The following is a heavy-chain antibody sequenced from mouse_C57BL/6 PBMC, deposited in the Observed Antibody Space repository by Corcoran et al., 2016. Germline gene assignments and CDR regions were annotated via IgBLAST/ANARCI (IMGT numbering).Heavy chain of an antibody. D-gene: IGHD1-1*01. V-gene: IGHV1-81*01. CDR1: GYTFTSYG. J-gene: IGHJ2*01. Sequence: QVQLQQSGAELARPGSSVKLSCKASGYTFTSYGISWVKQRTGQGLEWIGEIYPRSGNTYYTEKFKGKATLTADKSSSTAYMELSSLKSEGAAVYFCSNYGSSSYFFDYCGQGTALTASS. CDR3: SNYGSSSYFFDY. CDR2: IYPRSGNT.